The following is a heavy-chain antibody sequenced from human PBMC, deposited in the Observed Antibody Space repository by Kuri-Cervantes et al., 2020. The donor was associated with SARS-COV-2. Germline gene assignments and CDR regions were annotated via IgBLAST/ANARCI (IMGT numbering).Heavy chain of an antibody. CDR2: ISYDGSNK. J-gene: IGHJ4*02. CDR1: GFTFSSYG. Sequence: GGSLRLSCAASGFTFSSYGMHWVRQAPGKGLEWVAVISYDGSNKYYADSVKGRFTISRDNSKNTLYLQMNSLRAEDTAVYYCAREYYYGSGSYYPAFSNWGQGTLVTVSS. V-gene: IGHV3-30*03. CDR3: AREYYYGSGSYYPAFSN. D-gene: IGHD3-10*01.